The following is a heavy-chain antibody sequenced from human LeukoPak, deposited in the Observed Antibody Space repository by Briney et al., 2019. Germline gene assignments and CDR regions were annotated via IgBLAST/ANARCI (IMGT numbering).Heavy chain of an antibody. D-gene: IGHD6-19*01. Sequence: GGSLRLSCAVSGFTVSSNYMSWVRQAPGKGLEWVSVIYSGGSTYYADSVKGRFTISRDNSKNTLYLQMNSLRAEDTAVYYCAGDREQWLFDYWGQGTLVTVSS. CDR2: IYSGGST. CDR1: GFTVSSNY. J-gene: IGHJ4*02. CDR3: AGDREQWLFDY. V-gene: IGHV3-53*01.